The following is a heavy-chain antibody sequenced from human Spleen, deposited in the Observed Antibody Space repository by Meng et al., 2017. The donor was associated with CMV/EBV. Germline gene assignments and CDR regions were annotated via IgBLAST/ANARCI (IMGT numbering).Heavy chain of an antibody. CDR3: ARDMAVASGSYY. V-gene: IGHV3-69-1*01. D-gene: IGHD1-26*01. Sequence: GESLKISCAASGFSLSDYNMNWVRQAPGKGLEWVSYISGGGTIYYADSVKGRFTISKDNAKNSLFLQMNSLRAEDTAVYYCARDMAVASGSYYWGQGTLVTVSS. CDR1: GFSLSDYN. CDR2: ISGGGTI. J-gene: IGHJ4*02.